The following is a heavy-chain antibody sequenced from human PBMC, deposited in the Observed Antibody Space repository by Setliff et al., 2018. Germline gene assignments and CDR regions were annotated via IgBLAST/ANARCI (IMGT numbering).Heavy chain of an antibody. CDR1: GFTFNNFA. D-gene: IGHD3-10*01. CDR2: ISRGGNTI. J-gene: IGHJ4*02. CDR3: AKYRYYGSGTIINYFDY. V-gene: IGHV3-48*04. Sequence: PGGSLRLSCAASGFTFNNFAMHWVRQAPGKGLEWVSYISRGGNTIYYADSVKGRFTISRDNAKNSLYLQMNSLRAEDTAVYYCAKYRYYGSGTIINYFDYWGQGTLVTVSS.